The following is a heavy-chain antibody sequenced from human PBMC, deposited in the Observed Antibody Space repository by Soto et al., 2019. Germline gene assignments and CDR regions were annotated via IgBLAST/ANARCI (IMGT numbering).Heavy chain of an antibody. CDR1: GGAFSRYA. CDR2: IFPMYGTP. CDR3: ARDSEYQIVGVAALDI. D-gene: IGHD6-6*01. J-gene: IGHJ3*02. V-gene: IGHV1-69*01. Sequence: QVLLVQSGAEVKKPGSSVKVSCKASGGAFSRYAISWVRQAPGQGLEWVGGIFPMYGTPVYAQKLQGSVTLTADEATTTAYIELSGMRYEDTTFYYCARDSEYQIVGVAALDIWGQGTMVTVSS.